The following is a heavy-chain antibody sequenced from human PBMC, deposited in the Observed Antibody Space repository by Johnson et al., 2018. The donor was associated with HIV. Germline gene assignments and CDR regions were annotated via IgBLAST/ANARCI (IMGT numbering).Heavy chain of an antibody. CDR1: GITFSDYA. CDR3: AREWLYGFDI. V-gene: IGHV3-NL1*01. J-gene: IGHJ3*02. D-gene: IGHD5-24*01. CDR2: IYSGGST. Sequence: QEQLVESGGGVVQPGRSLRLSCAASGITFSDYAMHWVRQAPGKGLEWVSVIYSGGSTYYADSVKGRFTISRDNSKNTLYLQMNRLGAEDTAVYYCAREWLYGFDIWGQVTMVTVSS.